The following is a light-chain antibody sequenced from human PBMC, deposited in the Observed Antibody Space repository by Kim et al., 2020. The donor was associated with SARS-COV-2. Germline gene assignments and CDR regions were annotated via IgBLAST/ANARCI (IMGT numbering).Light chain of an antibody. Sequence: SPGERATLPCRAGQSINTNLAWYQQKPGQAPRLLIYGASTRATGIPDRFSGSGSGTDFTLTISSLQSEDFAIYYCQQYDDWPPYTFGRGTKLEI. CDR2: GAS. CDR1: QSINTN. CDR3: QQYDDWPPYT. J-gene: IGKJ2*01. V-gene: IGKV3-15*01.